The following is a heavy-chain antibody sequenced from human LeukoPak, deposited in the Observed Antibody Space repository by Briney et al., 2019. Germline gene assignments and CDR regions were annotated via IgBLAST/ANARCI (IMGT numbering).Heavy chain of an antibody. V-gene: IGHV3-73*01. J-gene: IGHJ3*02. CDR1: GFTFSGSA. CDR3: ARDHSSGWYSNAFDI. CDR2: IRSKANSYAT. Sequence: PGGSLRLSCAASGFTFSGSAMHWVRQASGKGLEWVGRIRSKANSYATAYAASVKGRFTISRDDSKNTAYLQMNSLKTEDTAVYYCARDHSSGWYSNAFDIWGQGTMVTVSS. D-gene: IGHD6-19*01.